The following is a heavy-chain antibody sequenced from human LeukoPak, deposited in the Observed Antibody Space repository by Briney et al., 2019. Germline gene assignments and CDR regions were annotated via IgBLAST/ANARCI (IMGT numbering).Heavy chain of an antibody. CDR3: ARDRSTVTTGWFDP. Sequence: PGGSLRLSCAASGFTFSSYEMNWVRQAPGKGLEWVSYISSSGSTIYYTDSVKGRFTISRDNAKNSLYLQMNNVRVEDTAVYYCARDRSTVTTGWFDPWGQGTLVTVSS. CDR2: ISSSGSTI. V-gene: IGHV3-48*03. J-gene: IGHJ5*02. D-gene: IGHD4-17*01. CDR1: GFTFSSYE.